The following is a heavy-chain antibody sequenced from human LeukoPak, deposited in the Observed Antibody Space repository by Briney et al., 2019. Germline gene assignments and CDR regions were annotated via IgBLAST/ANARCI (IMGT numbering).Heavy chain of an antibody. J-gene: IGHJ3*02. Sequence: GCLRLSCVASRLTSSSYWMHSVRHDPRERLVWVSRINGDGRNINYADSVRGRFTISRDNAKNTLYLQMNTLRVEDTAVYYCAREKVRYSGYDTRHAFDIWGQGTMVTVSS. D-gene: IGHD5-12*01. CDR1: RLTSSSYW. CDR3: AREKVRYSGYDTRHAFDI. CDR2: INGDGRNI. V-gene: IGHV3-74*01.